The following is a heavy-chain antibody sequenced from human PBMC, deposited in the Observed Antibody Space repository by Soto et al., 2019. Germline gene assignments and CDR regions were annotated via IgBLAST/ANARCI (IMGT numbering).Heavy chain of an antibody. D-gene: IGHD6-19*01. CDR1: GFTFSSYG. Sequence: GGSLRLSCAASGFTFSSYGMHWVRQAPGKGLEWVAVISYGGSNKYYADSVKGRFTISRDNSKNTLYLQMSSLRAEDTAVYYCVKDGSSGWPYYYDMDVWGQGTTVTVSS. CDR3: VKDGSSGWPYYYDMDV. CDR2: ISYGGSNK. J-gene: IGHJ6*02. V-gene: IGHV3-30*18.